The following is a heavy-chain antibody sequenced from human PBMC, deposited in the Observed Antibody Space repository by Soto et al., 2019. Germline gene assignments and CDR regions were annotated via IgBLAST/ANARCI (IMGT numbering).Heavy chain of an antibody. D-gene: IGHD3-22*01. J-gene: IGHJ4*02. V-gene: IGHV3-30*18. CDR3: AKDTYYYDRSGYYTYDY. CDR1: GFTFSDYY. Sequence: GGSLRLSCAASGFTFSDYYIHWIRRAPGKGLEWVAVISYDGSNKHYADSVKGRFTISRDNSKNTLDLQMNSLRAEDTAVYYCAKDTYYYDRSGYYTYDYWGQGTQVTVSS. CDR2: ISYDGSNK.